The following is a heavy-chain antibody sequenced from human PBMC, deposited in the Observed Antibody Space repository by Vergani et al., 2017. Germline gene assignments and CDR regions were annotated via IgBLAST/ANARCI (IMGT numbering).Heavy chain of an antibody. D-gene: IGHD4-17*01. CDR2: IRYDGSNK. CDR1: GFIVSDNY. V-gene: IGHV3-30*02. Sequence: VQLVESGGGLVQPGGSLKLSCAASGFIVSDNYMTWVRQAPGKGLEWVAFIRYDGSNKYYADSVKGRFTISRDNSKNTLYLQMNSLRAEDTAVYYCATRPMTTVTSSYYYGMDVWGQXP. J-gene: IGHJ6*02. CDR3: ATRPMTTVTSSYYYGMDV.